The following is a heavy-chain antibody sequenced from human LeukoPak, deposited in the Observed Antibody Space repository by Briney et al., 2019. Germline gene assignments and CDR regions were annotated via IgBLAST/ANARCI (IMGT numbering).Heavy chain of an antibody. D-gene: IGHD1-26*01. CDR1: GFTFSNYV. CDR3: TRRVGGTPDY. J-gene: IGHJ4*02. CDR2: IGIDVRDS. Sequence: SGGSLRLSCAASGFTFSNYVMTWVRQAPGKGLEWVSAIGIDVRDSDYADSVKGRLTISRDNSKNTVYLQMNSLRAEDTGLYYCTRRVGGTPDYWGLGTLVTVSS. V-gene: IGHV3-23*01.